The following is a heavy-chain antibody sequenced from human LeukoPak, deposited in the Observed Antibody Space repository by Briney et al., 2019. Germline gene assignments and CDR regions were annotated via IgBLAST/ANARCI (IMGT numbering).Heavy chain of an antibody. CDR2: ISGSGGST. Sequence: GGSLRLSCAASGFTFSSYAMSWVRQAPGKGLEWVSAISGSGGSTYYADSVKGRFTISRDNSKNTLYLRMNSLRAEDTAVYYCARRGSYSIHDCWGQGTLVTVSS. D-gene: IGHD2-15*01. CDR1: GFTFSSYA. V-gene: IGHV3-23*01. J-gene: IGHJ4*02. CDR3: ARRGSYSIHDC.